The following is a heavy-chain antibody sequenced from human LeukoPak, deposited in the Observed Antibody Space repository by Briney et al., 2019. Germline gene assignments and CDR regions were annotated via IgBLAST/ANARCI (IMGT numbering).Heavy chain of an antibody. CDR1: GYTFTSYA. Sequence: ASVKVSCKASGYTFTSYAMHWVRQAPGQRLEWMGWINAGNGNTKYSQKFQGRVTITRDTSASTAYMELSSLRSEDTDVYYCARGGSSWYSYYFDYWGQGTLVTVSS. J-gene: IGHJ4*02. D-gene: IGHD6-13*01. V-gene: IGHV1-3*01. CDR2: INAGNGNT. CDR3: ARGGSSWYSYYFDY.